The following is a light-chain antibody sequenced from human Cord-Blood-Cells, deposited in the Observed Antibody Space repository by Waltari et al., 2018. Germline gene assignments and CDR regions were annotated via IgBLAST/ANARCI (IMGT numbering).Light chain of an antibody. V-gene: IGKV1-33*01. CDR1: QDISNY. J-gene: IGKJ4*01. CDR2: DAS. Sequence: DIKMTQSPSSLSASVGDRVTITCQASQDISNYLNWYQQKPGKAPKLLIYDASNLETGVPSRFSGSGSGTDFTFTISSLQPEDIATYYCQQYDNLPGLTFGGGTKVEIK. CDR3: QQYDNLPGLT.